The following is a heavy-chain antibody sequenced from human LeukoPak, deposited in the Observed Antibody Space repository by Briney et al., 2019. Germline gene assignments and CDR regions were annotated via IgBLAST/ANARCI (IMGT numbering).Heavy chain of an antibody. CDR3: ARGGWYYDFWSGHPWGHYYYGMDV. CDR2: ISGGGGST. J-gene: IGHJ6*02. Sequence: GGSLRLSCAASGFTFSSYAMSWVRQAPGKGLEWVSTISGGGGSTYYADSVKGRFTISRDNSKNTLYLQMNSLRAEDTAVYYCARGGWYYDFWSGHPWGHYYYGMDVWGQGTTVTVSS. CDR1: GFTFSSYA. D-gene: IGHD3-3*01. V-gene: IGHV3-23*01.